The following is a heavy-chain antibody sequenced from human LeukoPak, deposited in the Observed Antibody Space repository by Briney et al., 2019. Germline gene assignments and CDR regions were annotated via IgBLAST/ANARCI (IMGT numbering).Heavy chain of an antibody. CDR3: ARAIWYYGSLPDY. CDR1: GGSISRSSYY. Sequence: SETLSLTCTVSGGSISRSSYYWGWIRQPPGKGLEWIGSIYYSGSTYYNPSLKSRVTISVDTSKNQFSLKLSSVTAADTAVYYCARAIWYYGSLPDYWGQGTLVTVSS. CDR2: IYYSGST. D-gene: IGHD3-10*01. J-gene: IGHJ4*02. V-gene: IGHV4-39*01.